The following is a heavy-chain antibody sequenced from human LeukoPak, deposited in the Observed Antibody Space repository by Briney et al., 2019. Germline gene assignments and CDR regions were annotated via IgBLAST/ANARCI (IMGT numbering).Heavy chain of an antibody. CDR1: GFIFSTYY. V-gene: IGHV3-66*01. Sequence: GGSLRLSCAASGFIFSTYYMSWVRQAPGKGVEWVSISYSGGSTYYADSVKGRFTISRDSSKDTLHLQMNSLRAEDTAVYYCTRAGQWTYGFQDYWGQGTLVTVSS. CDR3: TRAGQWTYGFQDY. CDR2: SYSGGST. D-gene: IGHD3-10*01. J-gene: IGHJ4*02.